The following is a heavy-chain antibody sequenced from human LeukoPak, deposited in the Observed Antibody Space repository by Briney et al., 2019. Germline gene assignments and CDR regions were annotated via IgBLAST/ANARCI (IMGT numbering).Heavy chain of an antibody. CDR1: GGSTSIGFPY. D-gene: IGHD2-21*01. CDR3: ARETVVVIARFFDY. V-gene: IGHV4-61*02. Sequence: SQTLSLTCTLYGGSTSIGFPYWDWLRQPAGRGLEWFWRFYTSGSTDNNPSLKSRVTISIHPSKTKFSRDLSYVTAPAMPTFFCARETVVVIARFFDYWGQGTRVTVSS. CDR2: FYTSGST. J-gene: IGHJ4*02.